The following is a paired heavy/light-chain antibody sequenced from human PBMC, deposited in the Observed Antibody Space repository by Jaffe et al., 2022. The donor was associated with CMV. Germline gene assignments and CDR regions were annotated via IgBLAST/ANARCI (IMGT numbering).Light chain of an antibody. CDR2: DAS. Sequence: EIVLTQSPATLSLSPGERATLSCRASQSVSSYLAWYQQKPGQAPRLLIYDASNRATGIPARFSGSGSGTDFTLTISSLEPEDFAVYYCQQRSNWPVTFGGGTKVEIK. CDR3: QQRSNWPVT. V-gene: IGKV3-11*01. J-gene: IGKJ4*01. CDR1: QSVSSY.
Heavy chain of an antibody. Sequence: QVQLVQSGAEVKKPGASVKVSCKVSGYTLTELSMHWVRQAPGKGLEWMGGFDPEDGETIYAQKFQGRVTMTEDTSTDTAYMELSSLRSEDTAVYYCATDLIAGNKLELHPWGYFDLWGRGTLVTVSS. CDR2: FDPEDGET. CDR1: GYTLTELS. CDR3: ATDLIAGNKLELHPWGYFDL. V-gene: IGHV1-24*01. J-gene: IGHJ2*01. D-gene: IGHD1-7*01.